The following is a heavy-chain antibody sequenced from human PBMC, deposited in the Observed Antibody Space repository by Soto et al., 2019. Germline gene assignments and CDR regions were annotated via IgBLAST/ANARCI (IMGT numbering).Heavy chain of an antibody. CDR2: SIFGTP. Sequence: QVQLVQSGAEVKKPGSTVKVSYKTSGDILRSYALTWVRQAPGQGLEFMGSIFGTPHYAHKFQGRVTITADDFTTTVYMELSNLRSEDTAVYYCARDPNIPMASEFFGMDVWGQGTTVTVAS. CDR3: ARDPNIPMASEFFGMDV. CDR1: GDILRSYA. J-gene: IGHJ6*02. D-gene: IGHD3-10*01. V-gene: IGHV1-69*01.